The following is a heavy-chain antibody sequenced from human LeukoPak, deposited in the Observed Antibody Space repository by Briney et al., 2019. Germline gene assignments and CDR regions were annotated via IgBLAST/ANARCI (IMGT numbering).Heavy chain of an antibody. Sequence: PGGSLRLSCAASGFTFSTSNMNWVRQTPEKGLEWVSTITPGGSNMYYHDSVKGRFTISRDNAKNLLFLQMNSLRAEDTAVYYCASWSGSSVLGYWGQGTLVTVSS. CDR1: GFTFSTSN. CDR2: ITPGGSNM. J-gene: IGHJ4*02. D-gene: IGHD3-3*01. V-gene: IGHV3-21*01. CDR3: ASWSGSSVLGY.